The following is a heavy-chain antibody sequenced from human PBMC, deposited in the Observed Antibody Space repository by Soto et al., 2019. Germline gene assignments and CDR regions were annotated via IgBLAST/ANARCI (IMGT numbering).Heavy chain of an antibody. CDR1: GYTFTSYD. D-gene: IGHD3-3*01. Sequence: ASVKVSCKASGYTFTSYDINWVRQATGQGLEWMGWMNPNSGNTGYAQKFQGRVTMTRNTSISTAYMELSSLRSEDTAVYYCARGLSDFWSGFSSREGYYYYMDVWGKGTTVTVSS. CDR2: MNPNSGNT. V-gene: IGHV1-8*01. J-gene: IGHJ6*03. CDR3: ARGLSDFWSGFSSREGYYYYMDV.